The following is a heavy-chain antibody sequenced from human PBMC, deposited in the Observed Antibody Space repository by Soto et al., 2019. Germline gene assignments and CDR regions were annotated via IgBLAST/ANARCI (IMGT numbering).Heavy chain of an antibody. CDR2: IIPIVGIA. J-gene: IGHJ3*02. CDR3: ARASGVGATGAYDI. Sequence: QVQLVQSGAEVKKPGSSVKVSCQAAGGTFNTYSINWVRQAPGQGLEWMGRIIPIVGIAKYAQKFQGRVEIHTDKSTSTTDMREVNSLRPEDKAMYYCARASGVGATGAYDIWGQGTMVTVSS. CDR1: GGTFNTYS. D-gene: IGHD2-15*01. V-gene: IGHV1-69*02.